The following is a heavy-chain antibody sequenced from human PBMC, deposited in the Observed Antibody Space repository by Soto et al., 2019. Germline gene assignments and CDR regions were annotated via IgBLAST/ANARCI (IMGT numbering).Heavy chain of an antibody. J-gene: IGHJ4*02. CDR3: GRDVTLVRAVPFDS. Sequence: GSLRLSCAASGFTFSSFAMHWVRQAPGRGLEWGLCITGRDTFHADSVKGGFTISRDNAKNSLFLQLRSLRAEDTAVYYCGRDVTLVRAVPFDSWGPGTLVIVSS. V-gene: IGHV3-21*01. CDR2: ITGRDTF. CDR1: GFTFSSFA. D-gene: IGHD3-10*01.